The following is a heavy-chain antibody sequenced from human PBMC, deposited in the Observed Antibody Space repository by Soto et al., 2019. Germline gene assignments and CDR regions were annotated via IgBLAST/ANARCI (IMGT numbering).Heavy chain of an antibody. Sequence: EVQLVESGGGLVQPGGSLRLSCAASGFTFSSYSMNWVRQAPGKGLEWDSYISSSSSTIYYADSVKGRFTISRDNAKNSLYLQMNSLRDEDTAVYYCARAYYYDSSGYYYGVWAFDIWGQGTMVTVSS. J-gene: IGHJ3*02. CDR1: GFTFSSYS. V-gene: IGHV3-48*02. CDR3: ARAYYYDSSGYYYGVWAFDI. CDR2: ISSSSSTI. D-gene: IGHD3-22*01.